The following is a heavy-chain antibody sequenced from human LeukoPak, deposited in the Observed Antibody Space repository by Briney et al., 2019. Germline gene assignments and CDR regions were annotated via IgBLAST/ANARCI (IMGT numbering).Heavy chain of an antibody. J-gene: IGHJ4*02. CDR2: IYYSGST. D-gene: IGHD3-22*01. Sequence: SETLSLTCTVSGGSISSHYWSWIRQPPGKGLEWIGYIYYSGSTNYNPSLKSRVTISVDTSKNQFSLELSSVTAADTAVYCCARSRSSGYYSDYWGQGTLVTVSS. CDR3: ARSRSSGYYSDY. V-gene: IGHV4-59*11. CDR1: GGSISSHY.